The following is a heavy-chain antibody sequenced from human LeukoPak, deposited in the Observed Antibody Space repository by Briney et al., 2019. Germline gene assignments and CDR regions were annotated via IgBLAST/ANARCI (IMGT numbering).Heavy chain of an antibody. D-gene: IGHD1-26*01. V-gene: IGHV3-30*04. CDR1: GFTSSSYA. CDR2: ISYDGSNK. J-gene: IGHJ4*02. Sequence: GRSLRLSCAASGFTSSSYAMHWVRQAPGKGLEWVAVISYDGSNKYYADSVKGRFTISRDNSKNTLYLQMNSLRAEDTAVYYCARPPPWELLHFDYWGQGTLVTVSS. CDR3: ARPPPWELLHFDY.